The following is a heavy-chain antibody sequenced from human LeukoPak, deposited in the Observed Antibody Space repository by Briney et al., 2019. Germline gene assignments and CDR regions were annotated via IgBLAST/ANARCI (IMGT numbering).Heavy chain of an antibody. D-gene: IGHD6-25*01. CDR3: ARSRGRGYSDY. J-gene: IGHJ4*02. Sequence: SETLSLTCTVSGGSVSSSGYYWGWIRQPPGKGLEWIGSIYYSGSTYYNPSLKSRVSISVDTSKNQFSLKLSSVTAADTAVYYCARSRGRGYSDYWGQGTLVTVSS. V-gene: IGHV4-39*07. CDR2: IYYSGST. CDR1: GGSVSSSGYY.